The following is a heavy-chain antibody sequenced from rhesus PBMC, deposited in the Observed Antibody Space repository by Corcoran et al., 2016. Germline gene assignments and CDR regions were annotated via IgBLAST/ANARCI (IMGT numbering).Heavy chain of an antibody. CDR1: GYSISSGYY. D-gene: IGHD5-42*01. CDR3: ARVGSSWSEWDTVGTEWYFDL. CDR2: IYGSGGSN. Sequence: QVQLPESGPGLVKPSETLSLTCAVSGYSISSGYYWGWIRQPPGKGPEWIGSIYGSGGSNYLNPSLKSRVTLSVDTSKNQFSLKLSSVTAADTAVYYCARVGSSWSEWDTVGTEWYFDLWGPGTPITISS. V-gene: IGHV4S14*01. J-gene: IGHJ2*01.